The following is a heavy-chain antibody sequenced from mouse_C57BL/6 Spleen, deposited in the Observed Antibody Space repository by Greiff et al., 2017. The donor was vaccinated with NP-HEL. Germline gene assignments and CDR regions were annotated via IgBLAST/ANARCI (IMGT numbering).Heavy chain of an antibody. V-gene: IGHV1-61*01. D-gene: IGHD3-2*01. CDR3: AHIDSPFDY. J-gene: IGHJ2*01. Sequence: VQLQQPGAELVRPGSSVKLSCKASGYTFTSYWMDWVKQRPGKGLEWIGNIYPYDSATHYNQKFKDKATLTVDKSSSTAYMQLSSLTSEDSAVYYCAHIDSPFDYWGQGTTLTVSS. CDR2: IYPYDSAT. CDR1: GYTFTSYW.